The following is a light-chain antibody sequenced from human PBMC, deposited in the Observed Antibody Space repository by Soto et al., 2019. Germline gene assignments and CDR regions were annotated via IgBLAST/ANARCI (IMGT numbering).Light chain of an antibody. V-gene: IGKV1D-16*01. J-gene: IGKJ4*01. CDR2: AAS. CDR1: EDINGW. CDR3: KQYNIYPLT. Sequence: DVQMTQSPSSLSASVGDRVTITCRASEDINGWLAWYQQKPGTAPKSLIYAASILQTGVPSRFSGSGSGTDFTLTISSLQPEDSATYYRKQYNIYPLTFGGGPKVEIK.